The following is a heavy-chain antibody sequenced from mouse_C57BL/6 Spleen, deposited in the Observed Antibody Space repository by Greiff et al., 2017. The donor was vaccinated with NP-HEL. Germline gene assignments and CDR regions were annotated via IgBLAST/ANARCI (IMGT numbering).Heavy chain of an antibody. CDR3: ARERSNWDYFDY. CDR1: GFTFSSYA. D-gene: IGHD4-1*01. Sequence: EVMLVESGGGLVKPGGSLKLSCAASGFTFSSYAMSWVRQTPEKRLEWVATISRDNAKNNLYLQMSHLKSEDTAMYYCARERSNWDYFDYWGQGTTLTVSS. J-gene: IGHJ2*01. V-gene: IGHV5-4*01.